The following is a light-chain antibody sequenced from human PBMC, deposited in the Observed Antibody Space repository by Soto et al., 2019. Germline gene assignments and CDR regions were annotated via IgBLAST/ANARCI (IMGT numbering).Light chain of an antibody. V-gene: IGLV2-14*03. CDR1: SSDVGGYNY. CDR2: DFN. Sequence: QSALTQPASVSGSPGQSITISCTGTSSDVGGYNYVSCYQQHPGKAPKLMIYDFNSRPSGVSNRFSGSKSGNTASLTISGLQAEDEADYYCSSYTSSGTRVFGAGTKLTVL. CDR3: SSYTSSGTRV. J-gene: IGLJ1*01.